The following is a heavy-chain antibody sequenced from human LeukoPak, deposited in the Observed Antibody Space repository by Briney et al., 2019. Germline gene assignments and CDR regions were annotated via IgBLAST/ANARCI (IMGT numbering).Heavy chain of an antibody. D-gene: IGHD4-17*01. CDR3: ATSRSVTFFGY. CDR2: IYYSGST. Sequence: SETLSLTCTVSGDSISSNYWSWIRQPPGKGLEWIGYIYYSGSTNYNPSFKSRVTISVDTSKTQFSLKLSSVTAADTAVYYCATSRSVTFFGYWGLGILVTVSS. J-gene: IGHJ4*02. CDR1: GDSISSNY. V-gene: IGHV4-59*08.